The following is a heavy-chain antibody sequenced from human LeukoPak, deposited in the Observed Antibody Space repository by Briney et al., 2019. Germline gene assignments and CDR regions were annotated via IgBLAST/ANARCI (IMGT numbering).Heavy chain of an antibody. J-gene: IGHJ4*02. Sequence: SGGSLRLSCEASGFTFTTYSVTWVRQAPGKGLEWVSIISSGSSAIFSADALKDRFTISRDDAKNLLYLDMNSLRAEDTAVYYCARGHTAVTRHFDFWGQGTLVTVSS. D-gene: IGHD4-17*01. CDR1: GFTFTTYS. V-gene: IGHV3-21*01. CDR3: ARGHTAVTRHFDF. CDR2: ISSGSSAI.